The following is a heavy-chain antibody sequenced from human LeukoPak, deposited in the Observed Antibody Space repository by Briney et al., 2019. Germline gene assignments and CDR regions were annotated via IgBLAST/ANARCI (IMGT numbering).Heavy chain of an antibody. V-gene: IGHV4-59*01. CDR2: IYYSGST. CDR1: GGSISSYY. CDR3: ASERSDYGMDV. J-gene: IGHJ6*02. Sequence: SETLSLTCTVSGGSISSYYWSWIRQPPGKGLEWIGYIYYSGSTNYNPSLKSRVTISVDTSKNQFSLKLSSVTAADTAVYYCASERSDYGMDVWGQGTTVTVSS.